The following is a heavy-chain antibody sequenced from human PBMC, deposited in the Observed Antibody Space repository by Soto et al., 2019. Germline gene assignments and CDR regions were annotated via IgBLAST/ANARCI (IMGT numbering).Heavy chain of an antibody. CDR1: GGSISSSNW. CDR2: IYHSGST. D-gene: IGHD6-13*01. J-gene: IGHJ4*02. V-gene: IGHV4-4*02. Sequence: SETLSLTCAVSGGSISSSNWWSWVRQPPGKGLEWIGEIYHSGSTNYNPSLKSRVTISVDKSKNQFSLKLSSVTAADTAVYYCASSKGAAAGGTFDYWGQGTLVTVSS. CDR3: ASSKGAAAGGTFDY.